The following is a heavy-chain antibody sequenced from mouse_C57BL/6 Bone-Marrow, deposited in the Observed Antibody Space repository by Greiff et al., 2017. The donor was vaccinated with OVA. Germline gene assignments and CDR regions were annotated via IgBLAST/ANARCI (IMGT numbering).Heavy chain of an antibody. CDR2: ISDGGSYT. CDR3: ARDRGGITVLEGLYTFDY. Sequence: EVQLVESGGGLVKPGGSLKLSCAASGFTFSSYAMSWVRQTPEKRLEWVATISDGGSYTYYPDNVKGRFTITRDNAKNNLYLQMSHLKSEDTAMYYFARDRGGITVLEGLYTFDYGGRGTALTVTA. CDR1: GFTFSSYA. J-gene: IGHJ2*01. D-gene: IGHD1-1*01. V-gene: IGHV5-4*01.